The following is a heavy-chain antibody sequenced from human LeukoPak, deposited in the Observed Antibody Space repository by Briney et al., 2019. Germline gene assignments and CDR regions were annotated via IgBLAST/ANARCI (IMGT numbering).Heavy chain of an antibody. V-gene: IGHV3-66*01. D-gene: IGHD3-22*01. CDR2: ISVEGYT. Sequence: GGSLRLSCAASGFTVSSDFMGWVRQAPGKGLQWVSLISVEGYTYYADSVEGSFTITRNNSKNTQLQQMNSLRADDTAVYYCGKMYYYDSSGHHEGAFDVWGQRRMVTVSS. CDR3: GKMYYYDSSGHHEGAFDV. CDR1: GFTVSSDF. J-gene: IGHJ3*01.